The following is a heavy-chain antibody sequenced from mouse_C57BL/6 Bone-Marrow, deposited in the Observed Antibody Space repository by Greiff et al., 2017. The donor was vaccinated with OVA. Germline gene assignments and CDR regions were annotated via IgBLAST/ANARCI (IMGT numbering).Heavy chain of an antibody. Sequence: EVQRVESGGDLVKPGGSLKLSCAASGFTFSSYGMSWVRQTPDKRLEWVATISSGGSYTYYPDSVKGRFTISRDNAKNTLYLQMSSLKSEDTAMYYCARPGTGAWFAYWGQGTLVTVSA. CDR1: GFTFSSYG. V-gene: IGHV5-6*01. J-gene: IGHJ3*01. CDR2: ISSGGSYT. CDR3: ARPGTGAWFAY. D-gene: IGHD3-3*01.